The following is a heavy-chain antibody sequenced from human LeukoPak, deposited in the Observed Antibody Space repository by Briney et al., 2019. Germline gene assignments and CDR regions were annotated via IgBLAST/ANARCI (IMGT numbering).Heavy chain of an antibody. CDR1: GFTFSTFA. J-gene: IGHJ4*02. CDR3: ATYRQVLLPFES. D-gene: IGHD2-8*02. Sequence: GGSLRLSCAASGFTFSTFAMIWVRQPPGKGLEWVPSIFPSGGEIHYADSARGRFTISRDNSKSTLSLQMNSLRAEDTAIYYCATYRQVLLPFESWGQGTLVTVSS. CDR2: IFPSGGEI. V-gene: IGHV3-23*01.